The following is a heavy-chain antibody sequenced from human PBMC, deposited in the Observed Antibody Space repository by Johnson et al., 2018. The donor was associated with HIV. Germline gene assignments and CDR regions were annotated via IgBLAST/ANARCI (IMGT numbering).Heavy chain of an antibody. CDR1: GLSFDDYG. Sequence: VESGGGVVRPGGSLRLSCAASGLSFDDYGMSWVRQAPGKGLVWVSRIDTDGSGTTYADSVKGRFTISRDNAKYTVYLQMSSLRAEDMAVYYCARSRWADDAFDGWGQGTMVTVSS. D-gene: IGHD1-26*01. CDR3: ARSRWADDAFDG. J-gene: IGHJ3*01. V-gene: IGHV3-20*04. CDR2: IDTDGSGT.